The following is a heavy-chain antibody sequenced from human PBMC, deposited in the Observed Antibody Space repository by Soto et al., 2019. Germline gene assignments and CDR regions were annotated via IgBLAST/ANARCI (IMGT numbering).Heavy chain of an antibody. J-gene: IGHJ3*02. CDR3: AKSSYGSDAFDI. D-gene: IGHD5-18*01. CDR1: GFTFSSYA. CDR2: ISGSGGST. Sequence: AGGSLRLSCAASGFTFSSYAMSWVRQAPGKGLEWVSAISGSGGSTYYADSVKGRFTISRDNSKNTLYLQMNSLRAEDTAVYYCAKSSYGSDAFDIWGQGTMVTVSS. V-gene: IGHV3-23*01.